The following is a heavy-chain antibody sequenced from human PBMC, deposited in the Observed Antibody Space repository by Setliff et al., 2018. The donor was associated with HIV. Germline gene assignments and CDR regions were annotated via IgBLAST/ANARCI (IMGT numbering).Heavy chain of an antibody. Sequence: PGGSLRLSCEASGFSITTYEMNWVRQAPGKGLEWVSYISAAATTTYYTASVKGRFTISRDNARNSLYLQLSGLRAEDTAVYYCARSRAAGFDYWGQGTLVTVSS. CDR1: GFSITTYE. J-gene: IGHJ4*02. V-gene: IGHV3-48*03. CDR2: ISAAATTT. CDR3: ARSRAAGFDY. D-gene: IGHD6-13*01.